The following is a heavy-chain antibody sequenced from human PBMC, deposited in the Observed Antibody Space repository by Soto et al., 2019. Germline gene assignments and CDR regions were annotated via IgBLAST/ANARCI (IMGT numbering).Heavy chain of an antibody. CDR1: GDSVSSNSAA. CDR3: ARDIVVVVAATRDDDYYYGMDV. CDR2: TYYRSKWYN. D-gene: IGHD2-15*01. J-gene: IGHJ6*02. V-gene: IGHV6-1*01. Sequence: SQTLSLTCAISGDSVSSNSAAWNWIRQSPSRGLEWLGRTYYRSKWYNDYAVSVKSRITINPDTSKNQFSLQLNSVTPEDTAVYYCARDIVVVVAATRDDDYYYGMDVWGQGTTVTVSS.